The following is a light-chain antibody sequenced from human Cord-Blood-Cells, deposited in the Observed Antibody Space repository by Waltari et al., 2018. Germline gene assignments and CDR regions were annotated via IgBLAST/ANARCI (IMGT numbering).Light chain of an antibody. CDR3: QQRSNWPPVT. CDR1: QSVSSH. J-gene: IGKJ3*01. CDR2: DAS. V-gene: IGKV3-11*01. Sequence: EIVLTLFPATLSFSPVERATLSCRASQSVSSHLAWYQQKPGQAPRPLIYDASNRANGIPARFSSSGSGTDFTLTISSREPEDYAVYYCQQRSNWPPVTFGPGTKVDIK.